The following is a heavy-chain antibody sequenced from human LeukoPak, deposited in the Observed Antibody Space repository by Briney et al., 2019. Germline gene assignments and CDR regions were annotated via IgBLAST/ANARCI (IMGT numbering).Heavy chain of an antibody. D-gene: IGHD5-12*01. J-gene: IGHJ4*02. Sequence: GASVKVSCKASGYTFTDYYMHWVRQAPGQGLEWMGGIIPIFGTANYAQKFQGRVTITADESTSTAYMELSSLRSEDTAVYYCAMIVATIQGIDYWGQGTLVTVSS. CDR2: IIPIFGTA. V-gene: IGHV1-69*13. CDR3: AMIVATIQGIDY. CDR1: GYTFTDYY.